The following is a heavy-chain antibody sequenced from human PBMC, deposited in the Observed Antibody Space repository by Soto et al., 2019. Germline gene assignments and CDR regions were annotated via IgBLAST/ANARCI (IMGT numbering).Heavy chain of an antibody. Sequence: QVQLQESGSRLVRPSQTLSLTCSVSRGSVSSGGYSWSWILQAPGKGLEWVGFISPSGSPAYNPSLKSRVSISVDTSNNQISLELSSVTAADTAVYYCTRGVLAWGPGTLVTVSS. V-gene: IGHV4-30-2*01. CDR2: ISPSGSP. CDR1: RGSVSSGGYS. CDR3: TRGVLA. D-gene: IGHD2-8*01. J-gene: IGHJ5*02.